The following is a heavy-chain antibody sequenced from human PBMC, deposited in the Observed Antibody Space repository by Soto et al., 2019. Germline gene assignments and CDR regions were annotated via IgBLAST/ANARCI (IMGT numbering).Heavy chain of an antibody. CDR1: GRSVSSGGYY. D-gene: IGHD3-22*01. J-gene: IGHJ5*02. CDR2: IYHIGSP. Sequence: QVQLQESGPGLVKPSQTLSLTCTVSGRSVSSGGYYWTWIRQHPGRGLEWIGYIYHIGSPYYNPSLESRVTISLDTSKNQFSLKLTSVTAADTAIYYCVRDRAMDSSGHWFDTWGQGTLVSVSS. V-gene: IGHV4-31*03. CDR3: VRDRAMDSSGHWFDT.